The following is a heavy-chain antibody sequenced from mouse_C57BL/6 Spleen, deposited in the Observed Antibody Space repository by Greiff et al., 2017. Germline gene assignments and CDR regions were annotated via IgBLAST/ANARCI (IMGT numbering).Heavy chain of an antibody. CDR1: GYTFTSYW. J-gene: IGHJ1*03. D-gene: IGHD1-1*01. Sequence: QVQLQQPGAELVKPGASVKLSCKASGYTFTSYWMHWVKQRPGQGLEWIGLIHPNSGSTNYNEKFKSQATLTVDKSSSTAYMQLISLTSEDSAVYYCARWIVEGYFDVWGTGTTVTVAS. CDR2: IHPNSGST. CDR3: ARWIVEGYFDV. V-gene: IGHV1-64*01.